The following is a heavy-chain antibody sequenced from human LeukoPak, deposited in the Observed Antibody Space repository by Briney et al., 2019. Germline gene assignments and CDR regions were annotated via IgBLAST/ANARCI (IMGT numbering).Heavy chain of an antibody. CDR3: ARRVVVPAAPYYFDY. CDR1: GFTFSSYW. J-gene: IGHJ4*02. D-gene: IGHD2-2*01. Sequence: GGSLRLYCAASGFTFSSYWMHWVRQAPGKGLVWVSRINSDGSSTSYADSVKGRFTISRDNAKNTLYLQMNSLRAEDTAVYYCARRVVVPAAPYYFDYWGQGTLVTVSS. CDR2: INSDGSST. V-gene: IGHV3-74*01.